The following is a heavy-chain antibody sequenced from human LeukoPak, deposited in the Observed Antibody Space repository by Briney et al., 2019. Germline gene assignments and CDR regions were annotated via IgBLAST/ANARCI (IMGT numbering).Heavy chain of an antibody. Sequence: GEPLKISCQGSGYTFSDYWIAWVRRMPGKGLEWMGFIFGGDSDTRYSVAFVGQVTISADKSANTAYLQWGSLKASDTAIYYCARLPSNRPSRPEWYFDLWGRGTLVTVSS. CDR3: ARLPSNRPSRPEWYFDL. D-gene: IGHD6-6*01. CDR2: IFGGDSDT. J-gene: IGHJ2*01. V-gene: IGHV5-51*01. CDR1: GYTFSDYW.